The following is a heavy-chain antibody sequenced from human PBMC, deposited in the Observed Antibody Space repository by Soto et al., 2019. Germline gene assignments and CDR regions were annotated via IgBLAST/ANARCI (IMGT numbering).Heavy chain of an antibody. Sequence: PSETLSLTCGVYGGSFSSTWWTWIRQPPGMGLEWIGEINHRGDTNYSPSLKDRVSISKDTSNNQFSLKLTSVTAADTGTYYCASARYDSWGRGILVTVSS. J-gene: IGHJ5*01. CDR1: GGSFSSTW. CDR2: INHRGDT. CDR3: ASARYDS. V-gene: IGHV4-34*01.